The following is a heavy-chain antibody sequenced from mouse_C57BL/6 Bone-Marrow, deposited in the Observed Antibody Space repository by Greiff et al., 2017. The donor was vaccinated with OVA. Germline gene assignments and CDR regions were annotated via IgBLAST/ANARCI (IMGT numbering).Heavy chain of an antibody. V-gene: IGHV1-81*01. CDR3: ARDRSIYYDYDGWTY. J-gene: IGHJ3*01. Sequence: VQLQQSGAELARPGASVKLSCKASGYTFTSYGISWVKQRTGQGLEWIGEIYPRSGNTYYNEKFKGKATLTADKSSSTAYMELRSLTSEDSAVYFCARDRSIYYDYDGWTYWGQGTLVTVSA. CDR1: GYTFTSYG. CDR2: IYPRSGNT. D-gene: IGHD2-4*01.